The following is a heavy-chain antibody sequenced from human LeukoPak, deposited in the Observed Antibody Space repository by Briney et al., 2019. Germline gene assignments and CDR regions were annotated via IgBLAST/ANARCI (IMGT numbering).Heavy chain of an antibody. J-gene: IGHJ6*02. CDR2: ISGSGGST. D-gene: IGHD2-2*01. Sequence: PGGSLRLSCAASGFTFSSYAMSWVRQAPGKGLEWVSAISGSGGSTYYADSVKGRFTISRGNSKNTLYLQMNSLRAEDTAVYYCAKEGGVVVVPAAPLYYGMDVWGQGTTVTVSS. V-gene: IGHV3-23*01. CDR1: GFTFSSYA. CDR3: AKEGGVVVVPAAPLYYGMDV.